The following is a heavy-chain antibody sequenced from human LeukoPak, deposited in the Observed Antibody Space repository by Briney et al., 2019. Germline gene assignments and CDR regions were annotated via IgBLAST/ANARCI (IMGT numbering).Heavy chain of an antibody. CDR2: IYTSGST. V-gene: IGHV4-61*02. J-gene: IGHJ1*01. D-gene: IGHD3-22*01. Sequence: PSQTLSLTCTVSGDSISSGSYYWSWIRQPAGKGLEWIGRIYTSGSTNYNPSLKSRVTISVDTSKNQFSLKLRSVAAADTAVYYCARQDSSGYYYEGYFQHWGQGTLVTVSS. CDR1: GDSISSGSYY. CDR3: ARQDSSGYYYEGYFQH.